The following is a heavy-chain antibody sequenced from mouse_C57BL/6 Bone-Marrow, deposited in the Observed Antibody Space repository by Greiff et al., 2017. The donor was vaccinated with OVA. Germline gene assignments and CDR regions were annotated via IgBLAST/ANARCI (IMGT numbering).Heavy chain of an antibody. D-gene: IGHD2-3*01. CDR2: IDPSDSYT. CDR3: SKRWAWFAY. J-gene: IGHJ3*01. CDR1: GYTFTSYW. Sequence: QVQLQQPGAELVMPGASVKLSCKASGYTFTSYWMHWVKQRPGQGLEWIGEIDPSDSYTNYNQKFKGKSTLTVDKSSSTAYMQLSSLTSEDSAVYYCSKRWAWFAYWGQGTLVTVSA. V-gene: IGHV1-69*01.